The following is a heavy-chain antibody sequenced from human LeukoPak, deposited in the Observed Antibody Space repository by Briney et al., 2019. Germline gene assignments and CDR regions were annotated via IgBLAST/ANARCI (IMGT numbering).Heavy chain of an antibody. J-gene: IGHJ4*02. CDR2: ISGNGGST. Sequence: PGGSLRLPCAASGFTFSSDAMSWVRQAPGKGLEWVSAISGNGGSTYYADSVKGRFTISRDNSKDTLYLQMNSLRVEDTAVYYCAKMGSGSLDYWGQGTLVTVSS. V-gene: IGHV3-23*01. D-gene: IGHD3-22*01. CDR1: GFTFSSDA. CDR3: AKMGSGSLDY.